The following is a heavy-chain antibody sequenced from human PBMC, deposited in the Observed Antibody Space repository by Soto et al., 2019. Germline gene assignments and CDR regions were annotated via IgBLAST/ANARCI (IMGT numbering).Heavy chain of an antibody. J-gene: IGHJ4*02. CDR3: AKVCGNISERGYYFDS. CDR2: VDPGASDA. CDR1: GYSFPDYW. Sequence: PGESLKISCKASGYSFPDYWIGWVRQMPGKGLEWMGIVDPGASDARYSPSFQGQVTISADKSISTAYLQWISLRAEDTAVYHCAKVCGNISERGYYFDSWGQGTVVTVSS. V-gene: IGHV5-51*01. D-gene: IGHD5-12*01.